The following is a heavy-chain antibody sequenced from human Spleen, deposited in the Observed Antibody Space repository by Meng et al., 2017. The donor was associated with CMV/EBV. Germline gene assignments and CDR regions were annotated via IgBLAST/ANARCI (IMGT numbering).Heavy chain of an antibody. J-gene: IGHJ4*02. CDR1: GYTFTAHY. Sequence: ASVKVSCKASGYTFTAHYFHWVRQAPGQGLEWMGWIHPHRGGTNYAQKFQGRVTMTRDTSISTAYMELSRLRSDDTAVYYCAREKGPGIVVVVAAPLDYWGQGTLVTVSS. CDR2: IHPHRGGT. CDR3: AREKGPGIVVVVAAPLDY. V-gene: IGHV1-2*02. D-gene: IGHD2-15*01.